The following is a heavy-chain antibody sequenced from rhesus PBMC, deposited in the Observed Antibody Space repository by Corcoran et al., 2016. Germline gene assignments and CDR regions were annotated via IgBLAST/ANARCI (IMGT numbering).Heavy chain of an antibody. D-gene: IGHD6-31*01. CDR1: GGSISSSY. CDR2: IYGSGSSD. J-gene: IGHJ4*01. Sequence: QLQLQESGPGLVKPSETLSVTCAVSGGSISSSYWSWSRQAPRKGLEWIGYIYGSGSSDNYNHSLKSRVTLSVDTSKNQLSLKLSSVTAADTAVYYCAGGIAAAGYFDYWGQGFLVTVSS. CDR3: AGGIAAAGYFDY. V-gene: IGHV4-169*01.